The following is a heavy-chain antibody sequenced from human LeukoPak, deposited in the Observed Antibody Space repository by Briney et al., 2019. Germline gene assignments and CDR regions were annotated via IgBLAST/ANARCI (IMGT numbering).Heavy chain of an antibody. CDR1: GFTFSSYS. V-gene: IGHV3-21*01. D-gene: IGHD3-3*02. J-gene: IGHJ3*02. Sequence: GGSLRLSCAGSGFTFSSYSMYWVRQAPGKGLEWVSSMGSSGTNGYYADSVKGRFIISRDNAKNSLFLQMNSLRAEDSALYYCVRELGAPAAGAFDIWGQGTLVTVSS. CDR3: VRELGAPAAGAFDI. CDR2: MGSSGTNG.